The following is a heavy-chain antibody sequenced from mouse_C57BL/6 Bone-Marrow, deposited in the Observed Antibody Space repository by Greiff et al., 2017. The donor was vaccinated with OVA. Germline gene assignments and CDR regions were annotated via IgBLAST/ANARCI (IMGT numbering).Heavy chain of an antibody. CDR3: ARVGDYYGSSYAMDY. CDR2: IYPGSGNT. CDR1: GYTFTDYY. V-gene: IGHV1-76*01. D-gene: IGHD1-1*01. Sequence: QVQLKESGAELVRPGASVKLSCKASGYTFTDYYINWVKQRPGQGLEWIARIYPGSGNTYYNEKFKGKATLTAAKSSSTAYMQLSSLTSEDSAVYFCARVGDYYGSSYAMDYWGQGTSVTVSS. J-gene: IGHJ4*01.